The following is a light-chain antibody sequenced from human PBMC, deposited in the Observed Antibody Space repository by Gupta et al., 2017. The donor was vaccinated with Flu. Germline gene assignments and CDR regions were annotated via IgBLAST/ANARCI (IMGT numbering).Light chain of an antibody. J-gene: IGLJ1*01. CDR3: AAWDDSLNGHYV. Sequence: QSVLAQPPSASETPGQRVTISCSGSSSNIGSNPVNWYQQVPGTAPKLLIYGYSPRPPGVPGRFSGSKAGTSAALAIIGVQSEDEADYYCAAWDDSLNGHYVFGTGTKVTVL. CDR2: GYS. CDR1: SSNIGSNP. V-gene: IGLV1-44*01.